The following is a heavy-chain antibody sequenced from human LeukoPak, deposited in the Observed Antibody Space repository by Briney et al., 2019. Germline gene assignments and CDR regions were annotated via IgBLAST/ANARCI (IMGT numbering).Heavy chain of an antibody. Sequence: ASVKVSCKASGYTFTGYYMHWVRQAPGQGLEWMGWINPNSGGTNYAQKFQGRVTMTRDTSISTAYMELSRLRSDDTAVYYCARDGTGVAGAWYFDYWGQGTLVTVSS. CDR1: GYTFTGYY. CDR3: ARDGTGVAGAWYFDY. D-gene: IGHD6-19*01. J-gene: IGHJ4*02. V-gene: IGHV1-2*02. CDR2: INPNSGGT.